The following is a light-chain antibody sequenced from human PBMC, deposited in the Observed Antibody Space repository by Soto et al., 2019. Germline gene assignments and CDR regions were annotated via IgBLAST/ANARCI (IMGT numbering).Light chain of an antibody. V-gene: IGKV3D-15*01. CDR3: QQYDKWPLT. CDR1: QSVNSN. J-gene: IGKJ4*01. CDR2: GAS. Sequence: EIVMTQSPATVSVSPGERATLSCRASQSVNSNLAWYQQKPGQAPRLLIYGASTRATGIPGRFSGSGSGTEFTLTISSLQSEDFAVYYCQQYDKWPLTFGGGTKVEIK.